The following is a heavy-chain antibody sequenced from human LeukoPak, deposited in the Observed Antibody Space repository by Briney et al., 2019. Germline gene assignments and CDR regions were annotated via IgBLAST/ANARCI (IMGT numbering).Heavy chain of an antibody. V-gene: IGHV3-66*01. D-gene: IGHD5-24*01. CDR3: AREGMGYFDS. CDR1: GFSITSNY. CDR2: IYSGGFT. J-gene: IGHJ4*02. Sequence: GGSLRLSCAASGFSITSNYMNWVRQAPGEGLEWVAIIYSGGFTYYRDSVKGRFTIYRDNSKNTVYLQMNSLRVEDTAVYYCAREGMGYFDSWGQGTLVTVSS.